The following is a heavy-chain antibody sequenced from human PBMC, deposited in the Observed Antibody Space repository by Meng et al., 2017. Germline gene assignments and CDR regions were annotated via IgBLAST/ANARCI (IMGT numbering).Heavy chain of an antibody. CDR3: ARDEDISAAGKLFGDY. CDR2: INPKSGDT. J-gene: IGHJ4*02. CDR1: GYNFPPSV. Sequence: QGHLGLAGDGVKKLGASVKASCKPYGYNFPPSVLHSVRRAPGQGLEWMGRINPKSGDTHYAQKFQARVTMTGDTSISTAYMELSGLRSDDTAMYYCARDEDISAAGKLFGDYWGQGTLVTVSS. V-gene: IGHV1-2*06. D-gene: IGHD6-25*01.